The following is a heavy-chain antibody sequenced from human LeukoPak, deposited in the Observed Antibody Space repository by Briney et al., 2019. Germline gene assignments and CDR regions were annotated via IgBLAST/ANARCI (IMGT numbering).Heavy chain of an antibody. CDR1: GGTFSSYA. CDR3: ARDLRVGWELLDY. D-gene: IGHD1-26*01. CDR2: IIPIFGTA. J-gene: IGHJ4*02. Sequence: GASVKVSCKASGGTFSSYAISWVRQAPGQGLEWMGGIIPIFGTANYAQKFRGRVTITADKSTRTAYMELSSLRSEDTAVYYCARDLRVGWELLDYWGQGTLVTVSS. V-gene: IGHV1-69*06.